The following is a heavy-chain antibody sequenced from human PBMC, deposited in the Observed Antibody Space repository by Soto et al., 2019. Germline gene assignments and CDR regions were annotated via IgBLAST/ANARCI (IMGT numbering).Heavy chain of an antibody. Sequence: GGSLRLSCAASGFTFSSYSMNWVRQAPGKGLEWVSSISSSSYIYYADSVKGRFTISRDNAKNSLYLQMNSLRAEDTAVYYCARDQGIAAAGNDAVDIWGQGTMVTV. V-gene: IGHV3-21*01. D-gene: IGHD6-13*01. CDR2: ISSSSYI. CDR1: GFTFSSYS. CDR3: ARDQGIAAAGNDAVDI. J-gene: IGHJ3*02.